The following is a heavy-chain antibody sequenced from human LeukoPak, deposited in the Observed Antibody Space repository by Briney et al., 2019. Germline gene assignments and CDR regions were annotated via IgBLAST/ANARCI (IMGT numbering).Heavy chain of an antibody. CDR3: AEAYYDPSGYSYYFDY. J-gene: IGHJ4*02. CDR2: ISGSSNYV. D-gene: IGHD3-22*01. CDR1: GFPFSVYS. V-gene: IGHV3-21*01. Sequence: GGSLRLSCAAPGFPFSVYSMNWVRQAPGKGLEWVSSISGSSNYVYYADSVKGRFTISRDNAKNSVYLHMNSLRAEDTAVYYCAEAYYDPSGYSYYFDYWGQGTLVTVSS.